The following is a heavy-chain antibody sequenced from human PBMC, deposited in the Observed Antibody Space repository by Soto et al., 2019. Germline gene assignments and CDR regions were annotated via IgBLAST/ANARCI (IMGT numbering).Heavy chain of an antibody. V-gene: IGHV3-30*03. CDR2: ISYDGSNK. Sequence: GGSLRLSCAASGFTFSSYGMHWVRQAPGKGLEWVAVISYDGSNKYYADSVKGRFTISRDNSKNTLYLQMNSLRDEDTAVYYCAREGGVHGGHFDYWGQGTLVTVSS. CDR1: GFTFSSYG. J-gene: IGHJ4*02. CDR3: AREGGVHGGHFDY. D-gene: IGHD4-17*01.